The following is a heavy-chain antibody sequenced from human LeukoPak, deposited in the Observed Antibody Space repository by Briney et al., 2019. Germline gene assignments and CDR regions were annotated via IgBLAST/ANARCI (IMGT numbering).Heavy chain of an antibody. CDR2: IITIFGTA. V-gene: IGHV1-69*13. J-gene: IGHJ4*02. CDR1: GGTFSSYA. CDR3: ARDALHSRPFDY. Sequence: GASVKVSCKASGGTFSSYAISWVRQAPGQGIEWRGGIITIFGTANYAQKFQGRVTITADESTSTAYMELSSLRSEDTAVYYCARDALHSRPFDYWGQGTLVTVSS.